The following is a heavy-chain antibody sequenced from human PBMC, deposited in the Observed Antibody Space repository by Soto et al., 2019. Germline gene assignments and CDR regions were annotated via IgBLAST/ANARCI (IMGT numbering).Heavy chain of an antibody. CDR3: AKEYYRGAGPDY. V-gene: IGHV3-23*01. D-gene: IGHD3-10*01. J-gene: IGHJ4*02. CDR1: GFILSQYA. CDR2: ISGSGDNT. Sequence: EVQLLESGGGLAQPGGSLRLSCAASGFILSQYAMIWVRQAPGNGLEWVSEISGSGDNTYYGDYVKGRVTVYRDNSKNMFYLAMHSLRAEDTDMYYCAKEYYRGAGPDYWGQGTLVTVSS.